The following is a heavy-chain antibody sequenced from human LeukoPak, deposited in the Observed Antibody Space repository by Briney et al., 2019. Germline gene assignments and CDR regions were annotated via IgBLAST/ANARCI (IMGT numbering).Heavy chain of an antibody. V-gene: IGHV3-23*01. Sequence: GGSLRLSCAASGFTFSSYSMSWVRQALGKGLEWVSDIRGGGDNKHNADTVRGRLTTSRDNFKNTVYLEMSSLRDGDTAIYCCSKDRWSGTYCGHWGQATVVTVSS. CDR3: SKDRWSGTYCGH. J-gene: IGHJ4*02. CDR2: IRGGGDNK. D-gene: IGHD3-3*01. CDR1: GFTFSSYS.